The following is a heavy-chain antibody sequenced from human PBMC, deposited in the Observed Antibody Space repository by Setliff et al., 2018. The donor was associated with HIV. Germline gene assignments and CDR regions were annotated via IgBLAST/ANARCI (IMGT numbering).Heavy chain of an antibody. Sequence: ASETLSLTCDVSGYSISSGYYWGWIRQSPGKGLEWIGEIIHSGGTNYNPSLKSRVTISVDTSKNQFSLKLSSVTAADTAVYYCARRSGYAEDYWGQGTLVTVSS. D-gene: IGHD5-12*01. V-gene: IGHV4-38-2*01. CDR3: ARRSGYAEDY. J-gene: IGHJ4*02. CDR1: GYSISSGYY. CDR2: IIHSGGT.